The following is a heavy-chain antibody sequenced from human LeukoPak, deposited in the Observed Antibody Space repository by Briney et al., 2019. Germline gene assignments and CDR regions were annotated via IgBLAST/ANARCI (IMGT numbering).Heavy chain of an antibody. V-gene: IGHV3-30-3*01. CDR1: GFTFISYA. CDR2: ISYDGSDK. CDR3: ARADGSVAGPPSGH. Sequence: QPGRSLRLSCAASGFTFISYAMHWVPQAPGKGLERVAIISYDGSDKYYADSVKGRLTISRDNSKSTLYLQMISLRTEDTAVYYCARADGSVAGPPSGHWGQGTLVTVSS. D-gene: IGHD6-19*01. J-gene: IGHJ4*02.